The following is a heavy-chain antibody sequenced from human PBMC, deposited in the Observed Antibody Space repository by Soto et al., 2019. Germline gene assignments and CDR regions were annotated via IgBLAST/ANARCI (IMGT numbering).Heavy chain of an antibody. J-gene: IGHJ6*02. Sequence: LRLSCAASGFTFSSYGMHWVRQAPGKGLEWVAVISYDGSNKYYADSVKGRFTISRDNSKNTLYLQMNSLRAEDTAVYYCAKDLAAVGGMDVWGQGTTVTVSS. D-gene: IGHD6-25*01. CDR2: ISYDGSNK. V-gene: IGHV3-30*18. CDR3: AKDLAAVGGMDV. CDR1: GFTFSSYG.